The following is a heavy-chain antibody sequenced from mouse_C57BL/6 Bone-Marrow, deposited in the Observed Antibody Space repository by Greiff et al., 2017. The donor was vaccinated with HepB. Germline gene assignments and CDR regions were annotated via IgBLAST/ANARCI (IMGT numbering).Heavy chain of an antibody. CDR3: ARRWLGAMDY. D-gene: IGHD1-1*02. CDR1: GFTFSDHG. Sequence: EVKLMESGGGLVQPGGSLKLSCAASGFTFSDHGMAWVRQAPRKGPEWVAFISNLAYSIYYADTVTGRFTISRENAKNTLYLEMSSLRSEDTAMYYCARRWLGAMDYWGQGTSVTVSS. CDR2: ISNLAYSI. J-gene: IGHJ4*01. V-gene: IGHV5-15*01.